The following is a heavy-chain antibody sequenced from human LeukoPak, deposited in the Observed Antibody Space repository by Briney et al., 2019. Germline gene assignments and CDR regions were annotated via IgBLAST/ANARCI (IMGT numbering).Heavy chain of an antibody. D-gene: IGHD2-8*01. CDR1: GFTISSNY. V-gene: IGHV3-53*01. J-gene: IGHJ3*02. CDR2: IYSGGST. Sequence: LPAGSLRLSCAASGFTISSNYMSWVRQAPGKGLEWVSVIYSGGSTSYADSVRGRFTISRDNSKNTLYLQMNSLRAEDTAVYYCARDPRLRGLDDAFDIWGQGAMVTVSS. CDR3: ARDPRLRGLDDAFDI.